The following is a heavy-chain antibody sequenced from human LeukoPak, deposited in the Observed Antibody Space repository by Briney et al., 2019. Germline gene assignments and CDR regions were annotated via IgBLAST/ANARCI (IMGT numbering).Heavy chain of an antibody. J-gene: IGHJ4*02. D-gene: IGHD3-10*01. Sequence: SETLSLTCTVSGGSISSSSYYWGWIRQPPGKGLEWIGSIYYSGSTYYNPSLKSRVTISVDTSKNQFSLKLSSVTAADTAVYYCASWGVVRPPRYWGQGTLVTVSS. CDR1: GGSISSSSYY. CDR2: IYYSGST. CDR3: ASWGVVRPPRY. V-gene: IGHV4-39*01.